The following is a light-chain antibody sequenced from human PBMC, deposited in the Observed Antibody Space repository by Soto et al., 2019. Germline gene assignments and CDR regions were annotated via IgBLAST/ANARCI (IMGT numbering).Light chain of an antibody. V-gene: IGKV1-39*01. J-gene: IGKJ1*01. CDR3: QQSYRGT. Sequence: DIQMTQSPSSLSASVGDRVTITCRASQSISSYLNWYQQKPGKAPKLLIYAASSLQSGVPSRFSGSGSGTDFTLTNSSLQPEDFATYYSQQSYRGTFGQGTKVEIK. CDR1: QSISSY. CDR2: AAS.